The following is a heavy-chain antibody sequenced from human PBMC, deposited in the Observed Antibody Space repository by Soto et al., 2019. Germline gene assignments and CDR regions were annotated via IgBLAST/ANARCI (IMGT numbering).Heavy chain of an antibody. Sequence: GGSVKVSCKASGYTFTSYYMHWVRQAPGQGLEWMGIINPSGGSTSYAQKFQGRVTMTRDTSTSTVYMELSSLRSEDTAVYYCARGRIVVLTYGVWFDPWGQGTLVTVSS. CDR3: ARGRIVVLTYGVWFDP. CDR1: GYTFTSYY. D-gene: IGHD2-15*01. CDR2: INPSGGST. J-gene: IGHJ5*02. V-gene: IGHV1-46*01.